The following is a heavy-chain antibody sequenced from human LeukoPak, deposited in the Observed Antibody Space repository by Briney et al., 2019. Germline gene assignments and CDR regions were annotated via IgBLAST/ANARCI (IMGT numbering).Heavy chain of an antibody. J-gene: IGHJ4*02. CDR1: GYTFTSYD. CDR3: ARAKTWIQLWLAEFDY. CDR2: MNPNSGNT. V-gene: IGHV1-8*01. D-gene: IGHD5-18*01. Sequence: GASVKVSCKASGYTFTSYDINWVRQATGQGLEWMGWMNPNSGNTGYAQKFQGGVTMTRNTSISTAYMELSSLRSEDTAVYYCARAKTWIQLWLAEFDYWGQGTLVTVSS.